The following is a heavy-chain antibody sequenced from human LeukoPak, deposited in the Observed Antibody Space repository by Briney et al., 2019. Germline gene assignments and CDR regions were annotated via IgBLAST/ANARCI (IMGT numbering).Heavy chain of an antibody. D-gene: IGHD3-10*02. CDR1: GGSISSGGYY. J-gene: IGHJ4*02. V-gene: IGHV4-31*03. CDR3: ARENVRRWYVDY. Sequence: SETLSLTCTVSGGSISSGGYYWSWIRQHPGKGLEWIGYIYYSGSTYYNPSLKSRVTISVDTSKNQFSLKLSSVAAADTAVYYCARENVRRWYVDYWGQGTLVTVSS. CDR2: IYYSGST.